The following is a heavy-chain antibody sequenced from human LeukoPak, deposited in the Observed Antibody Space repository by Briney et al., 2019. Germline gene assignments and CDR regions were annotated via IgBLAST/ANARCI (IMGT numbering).Heavy chain of an antibody. CDR3: ARGYSSGWNYFDY. V-gene: IGHV4-34*01. CDR2: INHSGST. CDR1: GGSFSGYY. D-gene: IGHD6-19*01. J-gene: IGHJ4*02. Sequence: PSETLSLTCAVYGGSFSGYYWSWIRQPPGKGLEWIGEINHSGSTNYNPSLKSRVTISVDTSKNQFSLKLSSVTAEDTAVYYCARGYSSGWNYFDYWGQGTLVTVSS.